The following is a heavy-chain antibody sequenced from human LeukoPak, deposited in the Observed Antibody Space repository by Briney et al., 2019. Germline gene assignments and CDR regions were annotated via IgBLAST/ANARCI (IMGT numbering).Heavy chain of an antibody. CDR1: GFTFSTYV. D-gene: IGHD2-15*01. V-gene: IGHV3-23*01. Sequence: GGSLRLSCAASGFTFSTYVMSWVRQAPGKGLEWVSAISGSGGSTYYADSVKGRFTISRDNSKNTLYLQMNSLRAEDTAVYYCAKGYCSGGSCYALFDYWGQGTLVTVSS. CDR3: AKGYCSGGSCYALFDY. J-gene: IGHJ4*02. CDR2: ISGSGGST.